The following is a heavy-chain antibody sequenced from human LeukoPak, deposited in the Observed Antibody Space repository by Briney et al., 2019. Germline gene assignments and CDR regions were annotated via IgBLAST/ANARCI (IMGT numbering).Heavy chain of an antibody. CDR1: GFTFSSYS. CDR3: ARGGATTTINSLDY. V-gene: IGHV3-21*01. J-gene: IGHJ4*02. CDR2: IRFTGSYI. D-gene: IGHD5-24*01. Sequence: GGSLRLSCAASGFTFSSYSMNWVRQAPGRGLEWVSSIRFTGSYIYYADSVKGRFTISRDDAKNLLSLQMDSLRAEDTAVYYCARGGATTTINSLDYWGQGILVTVSS.